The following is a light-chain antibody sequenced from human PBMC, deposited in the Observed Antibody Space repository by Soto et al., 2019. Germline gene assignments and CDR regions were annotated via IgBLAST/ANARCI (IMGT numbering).Light chain of an antibody. CDR1: SSDVGRYNF. J-gene: IGLJ2*01. CDR3: CSYAGPSTYVL. Sequence: QSALTQPASVSGSPGQSITISCTGTSSDVGRYNFVSWYQQHPGKVPKLIIYDVTKRPSGVSTRFSASKSGNTASLTISGLQADDEADYYCCSYAGPSTYVLFGGGTKLTVL. V-gene: IGLV2-23*02. CDR2: DVT.